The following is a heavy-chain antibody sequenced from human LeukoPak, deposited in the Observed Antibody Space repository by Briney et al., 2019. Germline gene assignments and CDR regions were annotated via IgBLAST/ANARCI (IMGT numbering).Heavy chain of an antibody. CDR3: ARQLYCGGDCYSFDY. CDR1: GASISSSSYY. CDR2: ISYSGST. D-gene: IGHD2-21*02. J-gene: IGHJ4*02. Sequence: SETLSLTCTVSGASISSSSYYWGWIRQPPGKGLEWIGSISYSGSTYYNPSPESRVTISVDTSKNQFSLKLSSVTAADTAVYYCARQLYCGGDCYSFDYWGQGTLVTVSS. V-gene: IGHV4-39*01.